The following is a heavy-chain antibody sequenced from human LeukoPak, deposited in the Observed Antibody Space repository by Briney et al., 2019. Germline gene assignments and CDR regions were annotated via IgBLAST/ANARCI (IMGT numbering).Heavy chain of an antibody. J-gene: IGHJ4*02. CDR3: AISIQPPAIPAFDY. V-gene: IGHV1-2*02. Sequence: GASVKVSCQASAYIFSGRYRHWMRQAPGQGLEWMGWIDPNRGATDYAQKFQGRVTMTRDTSSSTAYMELSGLRSDDTAIYYCAISIQPPAIPAFDYWGQGTLVTVSS. CDR1: AYIFSGRY. CDR2: IDPNRGAT. D-gene: IGHD3-3*02.